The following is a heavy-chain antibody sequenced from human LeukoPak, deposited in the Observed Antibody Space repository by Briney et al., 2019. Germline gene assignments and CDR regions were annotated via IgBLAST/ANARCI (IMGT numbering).Heavy chain of an antibody. J-gene: IGHJ4*02. CDR3: AIRPHCSGTSCYSFDY. CDR1: GGSFSGYY. D-gene: IGHD2-2*02. CDR2: INHSGST. Sequence: SETLSLTCAVYGGSFSGYYWSWIRQPPGKGLEWIGEINHSGSTNYNPSLKSRVTISVDTSKNQFSLKLSSVTAADTAVYYCAIRPHCSGTSCYSFDYWGQGTLVTVSS. V-gene: IGHV4-34*01.